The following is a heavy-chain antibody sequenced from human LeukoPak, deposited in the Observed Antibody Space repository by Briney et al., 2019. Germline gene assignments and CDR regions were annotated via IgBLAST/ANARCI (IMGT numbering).Heavy chain of an antibody. CDR2: ISGSGGST. D-gene: IGHD1-14*01. CDR3: AKPGIPVASDAFDI. J-gene: IGHJ3*02. V-gene: IGHV3-23*01. CDR1: GFTFSSYA. Sequence: GGSLRLSCAASGFTFSSYAMRWVRQAPGKGLEWVSAISGSGGSTYYTVSVKGRFTISRDNSKNPLYLQMNSLRAEDTAVYYCAKPGIPVASDAFDIWGQGTMVTVSS.